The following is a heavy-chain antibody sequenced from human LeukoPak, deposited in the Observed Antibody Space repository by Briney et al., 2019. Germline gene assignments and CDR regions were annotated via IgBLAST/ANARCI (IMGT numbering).Heavy chain of an antibody. D-gene: IGHD3-10*01. V-gene: IGHV3-30*02. CDR3: AKAKFGYGSGSYNWFDP. CDR1: GFTFSSYG. CDR2: IRYDGSNK. Sequence: GGSLRLSCAASGFTFSSYGMHWVRQAPGKGLEWVAFIRYDGSNKYYADSVKGRFTISRDNSKNTLYLQMNSLRAEDTAVYYCAKAKFGYGSGSYNWFDPWGQGTLVTVSS. J-gene: IGHJ5*02.